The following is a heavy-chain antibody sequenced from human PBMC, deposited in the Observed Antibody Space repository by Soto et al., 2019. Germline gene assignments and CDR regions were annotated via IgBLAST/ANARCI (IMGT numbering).Heavy chain of an antibody. CDR3: AKLHSSGSSHHGSYYYHGMDV. CDR1: GFTFSSYG. D-gene: IGHD6-19*01. CDR2: ISYDGSNK. J-gene: IGHJ6*02. V-gene: IGHV3-30*18. Sequence: GGSLRLSCAASGFTFSSYGMHWVRQAPGKGLEWVAVISYDGSNKYYADSVKGRFTISRDNSKNTLYLQMNSLRAEDTAVYYCAKLHSSGSSHHGSYYYHGMDVWGQGTTDPVSS.